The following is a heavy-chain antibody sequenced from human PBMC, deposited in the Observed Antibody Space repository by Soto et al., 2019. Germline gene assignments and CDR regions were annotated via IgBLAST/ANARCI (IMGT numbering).Heavy chain of an antibody. Sequence: PSETLSLTGAVYGGSFSSYYGHWIRQHPGKGLEWIGYIYSSGGSYYNPSLKGRLTISIDTSKNQFSLKLSSVTVADTAIYYCVGTGTTDDYWGRGTLVTVSS. D-gene: IGHD1-1*01. V-gene: IGHV4-4*09. CDR2: IYSSGGS. CDR1: GGSFSSYY. J-gene: IGHJ4*02. CDR3: VGTGTTDDY.